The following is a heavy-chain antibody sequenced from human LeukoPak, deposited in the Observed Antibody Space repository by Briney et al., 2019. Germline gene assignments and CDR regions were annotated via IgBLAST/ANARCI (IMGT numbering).Heavy chain of an antibody. Sequence: EPGGSLRLSCAASGFTFSSHGMHWVRQAPGKGLEWVSSISNSSSYIYYADSVKGRFTISRDNAKNSLYLQMNSLRAEDTAVYYCARVDTAMVPHYWGQGTLVTVSS. J-gene: IGHJ4*02. CDR1: GFTFSSHG. CDR3: ARVDTAMVPHY. CDR2: ISNSSSYI. D-gene: IGHD5-18*01. V-gene: IGHV3-21*01.